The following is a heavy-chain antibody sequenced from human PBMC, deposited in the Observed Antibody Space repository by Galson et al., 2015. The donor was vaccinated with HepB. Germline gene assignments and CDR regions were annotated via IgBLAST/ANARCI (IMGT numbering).Heavy chain of an antibody. J-gene: IGHJ6*02. CDR2: ISAYNGNT. CDR1: GYTFTSYG. V-gene: IGHV1-18*01. Sequence: SVKVSCKASGYTFTSYGISWVRQAPGQGLEWMGWISAYNGNTNYAQKLQGRVTMTTDTSTSTAYMELRSLRSDDTAVYYCARVSSVGPCSGGSCYGGDYYYGMDVWGQGTTVTVSS. D-gene: IGHD2-15*01. CDR3: ARVSSVGPCSGGSCYGGDYYYGMDV.